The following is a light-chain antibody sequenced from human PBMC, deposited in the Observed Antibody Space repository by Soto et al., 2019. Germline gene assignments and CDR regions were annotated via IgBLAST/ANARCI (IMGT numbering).Light chain of an antibody. V-gene: IGLV4-60*02. CDR1: SGHSSFI. CDR3: ETWDDNTWV. Sequence: QLVLTQSSSASASLGSSVKLTCTLSSGHSSFIIAWHQQQPGKAPRFLMKLEGDGSYDKGSGVPDRFSGSSSGGDRYLTISNLQFEDEADYYCETWDDNTWVFGGGTKLTVL. CDR2: LEGDGSY. J-gene: IGLJ3*02.